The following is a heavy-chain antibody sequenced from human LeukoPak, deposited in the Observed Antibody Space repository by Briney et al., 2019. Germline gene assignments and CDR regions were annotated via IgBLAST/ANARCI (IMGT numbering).Heavy chain of an antibody. CDR3: ARRPMIQTSNNWFDL. V-gene: IGHV4-34*01. CDR1: GGSFSGYY. J-gene: IGHJ5*02. D-gene: IGHD3-22*01. Sequence: SAPLSLPCAVYGGSFSGYYWSWIRQPPGKGLEWIGEINHSGSTNYNPSLKSRVTISVDTSKNQFSLKLSSVTAADTAVYYCARRPMIQTSNNWFDLWGQGTLVTVSS. CDR2: INHSGST.